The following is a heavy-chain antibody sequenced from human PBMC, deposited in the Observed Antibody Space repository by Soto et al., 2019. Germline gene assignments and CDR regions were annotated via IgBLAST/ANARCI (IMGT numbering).Heavy chain of an antibody. J-gene: IGHJ5*02. CDR2: SIPIFGTA. V-gene: IGHV1-69*01. CDR3: ERWTVTLQTLDP. Sequence: QVRLVQSGAEVKKPGSSVKVSCKASGGTFSSYAISWVRQAPGQGLEWMGGSIPIFGTANYAQKFQGRVTIPADESTRTAYMELSSLRSEDTAVYYCERWTVTLQTLDPWGQGTLVTVSS. CDR1: GGTFSSYA. D-gene: IGHD4-17*01.